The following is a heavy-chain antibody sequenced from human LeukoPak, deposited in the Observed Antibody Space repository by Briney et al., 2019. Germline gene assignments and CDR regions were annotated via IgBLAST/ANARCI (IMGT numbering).Heavy chain of an antibody. CDR1: GFTFTCFR. J-gene: IGHJ5*01. Sequence: GSLRLSCATSGFTFTCFRLHLVRQAPGKGLEWVAVIWYDERIQEYADSVKGRFTISRDIFKNTLYLQMNSLRADDTAVYYCAKGLTRSWVNWFDSWGQGTLVTVSS. D-gene: IGHD3-10*01. CDR2: IWYDERIQ. V-gene: IGHV3-33*06. CDR3: AKGLTRSWVNWFDS.